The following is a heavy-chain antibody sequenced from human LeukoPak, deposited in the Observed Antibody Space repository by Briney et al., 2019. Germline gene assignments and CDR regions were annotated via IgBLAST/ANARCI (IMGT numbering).Heavy chain of an antibody. CDR2: ISSTSSTI. D-gene: IGHD3-22*01. CDR1: GFTFRSYS. Sequence: SGGSLRLSCAAPGFTFRSYSMHWVRQAPGKGLEWVSCISSTSSTIYYADSVKGRFTISRDNAKNSLYLQMNSLRDEDTAVYYCARAAPYYYDSSGYSAFDSWGQGTMVTVSA. CDR3: ARAAPYYYDSSGYSAFDS. V-gene: IGHV3-48*02. J-gene: IGHJ3*02.